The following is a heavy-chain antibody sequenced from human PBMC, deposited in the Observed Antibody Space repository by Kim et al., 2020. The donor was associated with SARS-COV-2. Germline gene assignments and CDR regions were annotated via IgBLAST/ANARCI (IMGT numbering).Heavy chain of an antibody. Sequence: ASVKVSCKTSGYTFNKFGIHWVRQAPGQGLEWLGRIDTNTGSPTYAQGLTGRYVFSLDTSVSTALLEIIDLKTEDTARYYCARFWFYVVLTGSATHDHWG. CDR1: GYTFNKFG. CDR3: ARFWFYVVLTGSATHDH. D-gene: IGHD3-9*01. V-gene: IGHV7-4-1*02. CDR2: IDTNTGSP. J-gene: IGHJ4*01.